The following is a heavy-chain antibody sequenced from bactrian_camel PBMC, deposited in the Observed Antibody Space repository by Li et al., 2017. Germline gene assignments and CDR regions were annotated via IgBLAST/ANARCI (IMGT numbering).Heavy chain of an antibody. V-gene: IGHV3S53*01. CDR2: MHTSNGWT. D-gene: IGHD5*01. CDR1: GDTRSMNS. J-gene: IGHJ4*01. CDR3: TNAYGMGPGGH. Sequence: VQLVESGGGSVQAGGSLGLSCAVSGDTRSMNSMAWFRQAPGKEREGVAHMHTSNGWTYVADSVKGRFTISRDNAKNTVYLQLNSLKTEDSATYYCTNAYGMGPGGHWGQGTQVTVS.